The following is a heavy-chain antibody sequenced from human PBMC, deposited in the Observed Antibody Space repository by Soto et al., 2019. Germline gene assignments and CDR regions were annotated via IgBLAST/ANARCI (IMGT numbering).Heavy chain of an antibody. CDR2: XKXXXGSX. Sequence: XVKVSCKASGYTLTNFYIHWVRQAPGQXXXXXXXXKXXXGSXXYEXXXXXXVKXXXXXXXSKVYMDLSRLRSEDTAVYYCARGLGSGDYWGRGTMVTVYS. D-gene: IGHD6-25*01. J-gene: IGHJ4*02. V-gene: IGHV1-46*03. CDR1: GYTLTNFY. CDR3: ARGLGSGDY.